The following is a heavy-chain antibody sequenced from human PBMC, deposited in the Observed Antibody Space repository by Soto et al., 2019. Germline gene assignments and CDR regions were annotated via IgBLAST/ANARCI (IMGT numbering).Heavy chain of an antibody. CDR1: GGSMSIYY. D-gene: IGHD3-10*01. CDR2: VSYSGTT. CDR3: ASYDYYGSGSSLY. J-gene: IGHJ4*02. Sequence: QVQLQESGPRLVKPSETLSLTCTVSGGSMSIYYWSWIRQPPGKGLEWIGCVSYSGTTFYNPSLNCRVTISIATSKTQFSLNLNSVTAADTVVYYCASYDYYGSGSSLYWGQGALVTVSS. V-gene: IGHV4-59*01.